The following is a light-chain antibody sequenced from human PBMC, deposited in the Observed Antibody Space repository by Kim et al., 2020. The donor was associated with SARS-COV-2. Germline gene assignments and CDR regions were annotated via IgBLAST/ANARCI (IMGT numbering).Light chain of an antibody. V-gene: IGLV1-47*01. CDR2: RGS. Sequence: GQWVTISCSGVSSNLGRYNVYCYQHEPRATPNLLMYRGSNRPSGVLDRFAGSKYDNYASLVISWLRSADEAAYYCAAWDASMSAYVFGTGTKVTVL. CDR3: AAWDASMSAYV. J-gene: IGLJ1*01. CDR1: SSNLGRYN.